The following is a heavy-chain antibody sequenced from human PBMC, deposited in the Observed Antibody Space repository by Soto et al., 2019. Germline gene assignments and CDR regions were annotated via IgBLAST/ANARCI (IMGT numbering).Heavy chain of an antibody. V-gene: IGHV1-69*01. CDR2: IIPIFGTA. J-gene: IGHJ4*02. CDR3: AREILDFNGVCYDCWFGGDY. CDR1: GGTFSSYA. D-gene: IGHD2-8*01. Sequence: QVQLVQSGAEVKKPGSSVKVSCKASGGTFSSYAISWVRQAPGPGLEWMGGIIPIFGTANYAQKFQGRVTITADESTSTAYMELSSLRSEDTAVYYCAREILDFNGVCYDCWFGGDYWGQGTLVTVSS.